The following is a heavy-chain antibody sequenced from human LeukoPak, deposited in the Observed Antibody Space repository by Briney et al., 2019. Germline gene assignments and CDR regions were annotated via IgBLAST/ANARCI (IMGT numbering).Heavy chain of an antibody. D-gene: IGHD2-2*01. CDR1: GGSISSYY. Sequence: SETLSLTCTVSGGSISSYYWSWIRQPPGKGLEWIGYIYYSGSTNYNPSLKSRVAISVDTSKNQFSLKLSSVTAADTAVYYCARVGRVVVPAAIPPYYYGMDVWGQGTTVTVSS. CDR2: IYYSGST. V-gene: IGHV4-59*01. J-gene: IGHJ6*02. CDR3: ARVGRVVVPAAIPPYYYGMDV.